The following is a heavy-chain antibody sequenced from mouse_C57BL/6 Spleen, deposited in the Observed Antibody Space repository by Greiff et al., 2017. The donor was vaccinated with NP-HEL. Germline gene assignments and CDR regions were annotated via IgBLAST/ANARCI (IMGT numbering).Heavy chain of an antibody. J-gene: IGHJ4*01. CDR2: INPNNGGT. CDR3: ARALKRAMDY. V-gene: IGHV1-18*01. Sequence: DVKLQESGPELVKPGASVKIPCKASGYTFTDYNMDWVKQSHGKSLEWIGDINPNNGGTIYNQKFKGKATLTVDKSSSTAYMELRSLTSEDTAVYYCARALKRAMDYWGQGTSVTVSS. CDR1: GYTFTDYN.